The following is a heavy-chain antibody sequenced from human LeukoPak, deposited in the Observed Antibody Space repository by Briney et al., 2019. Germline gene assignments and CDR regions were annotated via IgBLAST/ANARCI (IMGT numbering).Heavy chain of an antibody. D-gene: IGHD6-6*01. CDR3: ARGGPYSSSSLDY. Sequence: GGSLRLSCAASGVTFSNSWMYWVRQTPDKGLVWVSRIKYDGSSTVYADSVKGRFTISRDNAKNTLDLQMNSLRAEDTAVYYCARGGPYSSSSLDYWGQGTLVTVSS. CDR1: GVTFSNSW. V-gene: IGHV3-74*01. J-gene: IGHJ4*02. CDR2: IKYDGSST.